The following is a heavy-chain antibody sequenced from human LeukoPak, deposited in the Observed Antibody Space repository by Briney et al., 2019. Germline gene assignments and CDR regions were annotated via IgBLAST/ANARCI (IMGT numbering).Heavy chain of an antibody. J-gene: IGHJ4*02. D-gene: IGHD1-26*01. V-gene: IGHV4-34*01. Sequence: SETLSLTCAVYGGSFSSYYWSWIRQPPGKGLEWIGYIYHSGSTYYNPSLKSRVTISVDRSKNQFSLKLSSVTAADTAVYYCARVGYSGSYYYFDYWGQGTLVTVSS. CDR2: IYHSGST. CDR1: GGSFSSYY. CDR3: ARVGYSGSYYYFDY.